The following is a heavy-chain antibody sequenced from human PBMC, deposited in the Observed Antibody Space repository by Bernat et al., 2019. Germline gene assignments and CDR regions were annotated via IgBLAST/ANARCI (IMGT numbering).Heavy chain of an antibody. CDR3: AREMDCSSTSCSLDY. CDR1: GFTFSSYG. V-gene: IGHV3-33*01. Sequence: QVQLVESGGGVAQPGRSLRLSCAASGFTFSSYGMHWVRQAPGKGLEWVAVIWYDGSNKYYADSVKGRFTISRDNSKNTLYLQMNSLRAEDTAVYYCAREMDCSSTSCSLDYWGQGTLVTVSS. CDR2: IWYDGSNK. D-gene: IGHD2-2*01. J-gene: IGHJ4*02.